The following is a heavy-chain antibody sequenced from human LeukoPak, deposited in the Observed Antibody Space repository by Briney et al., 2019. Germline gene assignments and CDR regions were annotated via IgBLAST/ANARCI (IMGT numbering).Heavy chain of an antibody. CDR3: AKEAWTS. J-gene: IGHJ5*02. V-gene: IGHV3-23*01. D-gene: IGHD3/OR15-3a*01. CDR1: GFTFNIYL. Sequence: GGSLRLSCTASGFTFNIYLFSWVRQAPGKGLEWVSTITNSGDNTFYADSVKGRFTVSRDDSKSTVYLEMNFLRTEDSAVYYCAKEAWTSWGQGTLVTVS. CDR2: ITNSGDNT.